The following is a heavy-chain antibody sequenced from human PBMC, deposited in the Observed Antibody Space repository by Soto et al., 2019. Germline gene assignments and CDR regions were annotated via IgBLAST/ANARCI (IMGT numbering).Heavy chain of an antibody. D-gene: IGHD1-26*01. CDR3: GKGRSYSYYSGVYA. J-gene: IGHJ6*02. V-gene: IGHV3-23*01. CDR1: GFTFSSCA. CDR2: IIDSGGST. Sequence: PGGSLRLSRAASGFTFSSCALGWVRQAPGKGLEWVSDIIDSGGSTYYADSVKGRFTISRDNSKSTLYLQMNSLRAEDTAVYHCGKGRSYSYYSGVYAWCQETTLTISS.